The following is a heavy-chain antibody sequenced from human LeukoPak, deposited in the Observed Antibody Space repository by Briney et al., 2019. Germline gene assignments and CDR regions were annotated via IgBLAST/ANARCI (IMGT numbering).Heavy chain of an antibody. D-gene: IGHD3-10*01. CDR2: INTDGSIT. CDR3: ARDRGPRTGFMVREAYDY. CDR1: GNYW. J-gene: IGHJ4*02. V-gene: IGHV3-74*01. Sequence: GGSLRLSCAASGNYWMHWVRQAPGKGLVWVSHINTDGSITNYADSVKGRFSISRDNAKNTLYLQMSSLRAEDTAVYYCARDRGPRTGFMVREAYDYWGQGTLVTVSS.